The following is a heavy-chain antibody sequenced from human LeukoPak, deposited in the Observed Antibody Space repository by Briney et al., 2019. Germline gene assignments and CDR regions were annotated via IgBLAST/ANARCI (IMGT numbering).Heavy chain of an antibody. CDR2: IRYDGSNK. CDR1: GFTFSRYG. V-gene: IGHV3-30*02. Sequence: GGSLRLSCAASGFTFSRYGMHWVRQAPGKGLEWVAFIRYDGSNKYYADSVKGRFTISRDNSKNTLYLQMNSLRAEDTAVYYCAKDYYDSRNAFDIWGQGTIVTVSS. CDR3: AKDYYDSRNAFDI. D-gene: IGHD3-22*01. J-gene: IGHJ3*02.